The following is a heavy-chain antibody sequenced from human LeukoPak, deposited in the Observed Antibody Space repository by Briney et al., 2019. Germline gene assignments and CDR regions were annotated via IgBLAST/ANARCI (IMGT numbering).Heavy chain of an antibody. CDR3: ARVYTGNRWHFDY. CDR2: IKRDGSEK. J-gene: IGHJ4*02. CDR1: GFTFSTYW. V-gene: IGHV3-7*03. Sequence: GGSLRLSCAASGFTFSTYWMGWVRQAPGKGLECVANIKRDGSEKYYVDSVKGRFTIFRDDAKSSLYLQMNSLRAEDTAVYFCARVYTGNRWHFDYWGQGTLVTVSS. D-gene: IGHD2-2*02.